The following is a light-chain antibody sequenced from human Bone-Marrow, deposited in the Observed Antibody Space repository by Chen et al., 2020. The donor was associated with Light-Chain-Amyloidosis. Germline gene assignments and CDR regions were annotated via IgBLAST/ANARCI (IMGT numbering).Light chain of an antibody. V-gene: IGLV6-57*01. Sequence: NFMLTQLHSVSESPGKTVIISCTRSSGSIATNYVQWYQQRPGSSPTTVISEDDQRPSGVPDRFSGSINRSSNSASLTISGLKTGDEADYYCQSYQGSSQGVFGGGTKLTVL. CDR2: EDD. J-gene: IGLJ3*02. CDR1: SGSIATNY. CDR3: QSYQGSSQGV.